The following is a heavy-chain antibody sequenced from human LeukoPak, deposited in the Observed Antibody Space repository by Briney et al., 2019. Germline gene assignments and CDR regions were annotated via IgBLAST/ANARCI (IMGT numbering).Heavy chain of an antibody. CDR3: ARGPGVTYYYYYYMDV. V-gene: IGHV3-64*01. CDR1: GFTFNSYA. D-gene: IGHD2-21*02. J-gene: IGHJ6*03. Sequence: GGSLRLSCAASGFTFNSYAMHWVRQAPGKGLEYVSAISSNGGSTYYANSVKGRFTISRDNPKNTLYLQMGSLRAEDMAVYYCARGPGVTYYYYYYMDVWGKGTTVTVSS. CDR2: ISSNGGST.